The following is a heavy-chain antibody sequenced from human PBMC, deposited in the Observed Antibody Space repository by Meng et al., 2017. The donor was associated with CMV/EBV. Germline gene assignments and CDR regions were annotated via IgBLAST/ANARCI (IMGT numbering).Heavy chain of an antibody. V-gene: IGHV1-69*05. D-gene: IGHD3-3*01. Sequence: SVKVSCKASGGTISSYAISWVRQAPGQGLEWMGGIIPIFGTANYAQKSQGRVTITTDESTSTAYMELSSLRSEDTAVYYCASGRGEITIFGVVTAETSYYYGMDVWGQGTTVTVSS. CDR3: ASGRGEITIFGVVTAETSYYYGMDV. CDR1: GGTISSYA. J-gene: IGHJ6*02. CDR2: IIPIFGTA.